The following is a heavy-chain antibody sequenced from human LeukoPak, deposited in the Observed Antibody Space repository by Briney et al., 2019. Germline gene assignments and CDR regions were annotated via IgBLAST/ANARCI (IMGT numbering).Heavy chain of an antibody. Sequence: GESLKISCKGSGYSFTGNWIGWVRQMPGKGLEWMGIIYPGDSDTRYSPSFQGQVTVSADKSISTAYLQWSSLKASDTAMYYCARQLSGTQWAYWFDPWGQGTLVTVSS. CDR2: IYPGDSDT. CDR1: GYSFTGNW. V-gene: IGHV5-51*01. D-gene: IGHD1-26*01. CDR3: ARQLSGTQWAYWFDP. J-gene: IGHJ5*02.